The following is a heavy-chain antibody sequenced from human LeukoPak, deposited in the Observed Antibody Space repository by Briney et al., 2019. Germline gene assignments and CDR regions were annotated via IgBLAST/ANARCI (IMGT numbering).Heavy chain of an antibody. J-gene: IGHJ4*02. D-gene: IGHD3-3*01. CDR2: IKQDGSEK. CDR1: GFTFSSYW. Sequence: PGGSLRLSCAASGFTFSSYWMSWVRQAPGKGLEWVANIKQDGSEKYYVDSVKGRFTISRDNPKNSLYLQLNSLRAEDTAVYYCARDGSIFGVGNFDYWGQGPLVTVSS. V-gene: IGHV3-7*01. CDR3: ARDGSIFGVGNFDY.